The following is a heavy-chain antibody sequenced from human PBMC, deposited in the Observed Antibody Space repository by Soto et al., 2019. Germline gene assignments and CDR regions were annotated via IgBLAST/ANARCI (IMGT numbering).Heavy chain of an antibody. CDR1: GGSISSGGNY. V-gene: IGHV4-31*03. CDR3: ARDGQSNAFDI. Sequence: SETLSLTCTVSGGSISSGGNYWSWIRQHPVKGLEWIGSIYYTGSTYYNPSLKSRVTISVDTSKNQFSLKLGSVTAADTAVFYCARDGQSNAFDIWGQGTMVTVSS. J-gene: IGHJ3*02. D-gene: IGHD6-6*01. CDR2: IYYTGST.